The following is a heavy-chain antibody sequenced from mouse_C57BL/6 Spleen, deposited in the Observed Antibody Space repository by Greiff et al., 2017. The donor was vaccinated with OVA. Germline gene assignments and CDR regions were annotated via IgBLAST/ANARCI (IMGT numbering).Heavy chain of an antibody. J-gene: IGHJ1*03. CDR1: GYAFSSSW. V-gene: IGHV1-82*01. CDR2: IYPGDGDT. Sequence: LVESGPELVKPGASVKISCKASGYAFSSSWMNWVKQRPGKGLEWIGRIYPGDGDTNYNGKFKGKATLTADKSSSTAYMQLSSLTSEDSAVYFCARYYYGSSGYFDVWGTGTTVTVSS. CDR3: ARYYYGSSGYFDV. D-gene: IGHD1-1*01.